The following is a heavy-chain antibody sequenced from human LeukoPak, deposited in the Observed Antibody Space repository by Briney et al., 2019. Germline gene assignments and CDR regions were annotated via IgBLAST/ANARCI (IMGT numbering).Heavy chain of an antibody. D-gene: IGHD3-22*01. CDR3: ATVPYDSSGYYSAGYFQH. CDR2: INHSGST. V-gene: IGHV4-34*01. Sequence: PSETLSLTCAVYGGSFSDYYWTWIRQPPGKGREWIGEINHSGSTNYNPSLKSRVTLSVDTSKNQFSLRLNSVTAADTAVYYCATVPYDSSGYYSAGYFQHWGQGTLVTVSS. CDR1: GGSFSDYY. J-gene: IGHJ1*01.